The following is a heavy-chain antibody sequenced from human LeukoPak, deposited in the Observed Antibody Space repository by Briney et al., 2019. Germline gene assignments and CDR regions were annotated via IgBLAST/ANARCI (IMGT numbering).Heavy chain of an antibody. Sequence: KPSETLSLTCTVSGGSISSYYWSWIRQPPGKGLEWIAYIYYSGSTNYNPSLKSRVTISVDTSKNQFSLKLSSVAAADTAVYYCARRRGYYYGSGSYYSAPTFDYWGQGTLVTVSS. CDR2: IYYSGST. CDR3: ARRRGYYYGSGSYYSAPTFDY. J-gene: IGHJ4*02. V-gene: IGHV4-59*12. D-gene: IGHD3-10*01. CDR1: GGSISSYY.